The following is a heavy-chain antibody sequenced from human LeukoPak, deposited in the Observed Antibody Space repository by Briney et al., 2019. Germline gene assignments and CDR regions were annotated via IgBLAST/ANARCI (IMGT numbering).Heavy chain of an antibody. V-gene: IGHV3-30-3*01. CDR3: ARADGSDSLNYYGMDV. CDR1: GFTFSRYA. J-gene: IGHJ6*02. CDR2: ISSDGSKK. Sequence: GRSLRLSCAASGFTFSRYAVHWVRQAPGKGLEWVAVISSDGSKKYYADSVKGRFTISRDNSKNTLYLQVNSLRAEDTAVYYCARADGSDSLNYYGMDVWGQGTTVTVSS. D-gene: IGHD2-21*02.